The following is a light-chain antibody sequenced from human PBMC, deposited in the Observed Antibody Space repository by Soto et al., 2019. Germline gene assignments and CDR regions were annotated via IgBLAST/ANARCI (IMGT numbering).Light chain of an antibody. CDR2: KAS. J-gene: IGKJ1*01. CDR1: QSISSW. Sequence: DIQMTESPSTLSASVGDRVTITCRASQSISSWLAWYQQKPGKAPKLLXXKASSLESGVPSRFSGSGSGTEFTLTISSLQPDDFATYYCQQYNTYSPRNPFGQGTKVDIK. CDR3: QQYNTYSPRNP. V-gene: IGKV1-5*03.